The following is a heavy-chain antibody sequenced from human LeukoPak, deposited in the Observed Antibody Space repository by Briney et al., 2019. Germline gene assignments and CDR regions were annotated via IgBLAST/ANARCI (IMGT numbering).Heavy chain of an antibody. V-gene: IGHV1-2*02. Sequence: ASAKVSCKASGYTFTCYYMHWVRQAPGQGLEWMGWINPNSGGTNYAQKFHGRVTMTRDTYISTAYMELSRLRSDDTAVYYCARVYGSYYYYGMDVWGQGTTVTASS. D-gene: IGHD4-17*01. CDR2: INPNSGGT. J-gene: IGHJ6*02. CDR3: ARVYGSYYYYGMDV. CDR1: GYTFTCYY.